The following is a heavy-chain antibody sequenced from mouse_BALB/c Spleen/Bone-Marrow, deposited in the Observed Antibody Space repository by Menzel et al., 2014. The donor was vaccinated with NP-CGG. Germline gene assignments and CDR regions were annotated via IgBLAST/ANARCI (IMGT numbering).Heavy chain of an antibody. Sequence: EVQLQQSGAELVKPGASVKLSCTASGFNIKDTYMHWVKQRPEQGLEWIGRIDPANGNTKYDPKFQGKATITTDTSSNTAYLQLRSLTSDDTAVYYCARYDYRYSWFAYWGQGTLVTVSA. V-gene: IGHV14-3*02. CDR1: GFNIKDTY. D-gene: IGHD2-14*01. J-gene: IGHJ3*01. CDR2: IDPANGNT. CDR3: ARYDYRYSWFAY.